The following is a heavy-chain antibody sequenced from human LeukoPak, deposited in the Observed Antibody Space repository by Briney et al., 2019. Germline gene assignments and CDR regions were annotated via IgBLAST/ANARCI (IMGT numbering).Heavy chain of an antibody. D-gene: IGHD6-6*01. CDR2: FYPGDSDT. V-gene: IGHV5-51*01. CDR1: GYSFINYW. CDR3: VREGSSSSPMDY. J-gene: IGHJ4*02. Sequence: GESLKISRQGSGYSFINYWIGWVRQMPEKGLAWMGTFYPGDSDTRYSPSLQGQVTISADMSLTNPYLQGGRQPAADTAMYYCVREGSSSSPMDYWGKGTVVTVSS.